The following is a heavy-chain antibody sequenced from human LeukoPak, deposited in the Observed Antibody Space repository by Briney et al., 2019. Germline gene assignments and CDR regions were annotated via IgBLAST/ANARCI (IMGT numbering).Heavy chain of an antibody. D-gene: IGHD2-8*01. CDR3: ASGPYCTNGVCFGSNWFDP. Sequence: GGSLRLSCAASGFTFSSYAMHWVRQAPGKGLEWVAVISYDGRNKYYADSVKGRFIISRDNSKNTLYLQMNSLRAEDTAVYYCASGPYCTNGVCFGSNWFDPWGQGTLVTVSS. CDR1: GFTFSSYA. CDR2: ISYDGRNK. V-gene: IGHV3-30*04. J-gene: IGHJ5*02.